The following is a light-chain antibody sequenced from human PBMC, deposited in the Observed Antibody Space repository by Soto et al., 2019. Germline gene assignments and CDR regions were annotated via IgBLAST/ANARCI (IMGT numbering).Light chain of an antibody. CDR3: QSYDSNNVV. Sequence: FMLTQPLSVSESPGKTVIISCTRSSGSIASSYVQWHQQRPGSAPTTVIYKDNQRPSGVPDRFSGAIDSSSNSASLTISGLKTEDEADYYCQSYDSNNVVFGGGTKLTVL. CDR2: KDN. V-gene: IGLV6-57*04. CDR1: SGSIASSY. J-gene: IGLJ2*01.